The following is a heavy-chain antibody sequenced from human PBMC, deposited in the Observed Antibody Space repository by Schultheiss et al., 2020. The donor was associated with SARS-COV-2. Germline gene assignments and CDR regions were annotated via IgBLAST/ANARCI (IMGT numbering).Heavy chain of an antibody. CDR3: ARSRPSTNYYYYYYMDV. V-gene: IGHV4-34*01. CDR1: GGSISGYY. D-gene: IGHD2-2*01. J-gene: IGHJ6*03. Sequence: SETLSLTCTVSGGSISGYYWSWIRQPPGKGLEWIGEINHSGSTNYNPSLKSRVTISVDTSKNQFSLKLSSVTAADTAVYYCARSRPSTNYYYYYYMDVWGKGTTVTVSS. CDR2: INHSGST.